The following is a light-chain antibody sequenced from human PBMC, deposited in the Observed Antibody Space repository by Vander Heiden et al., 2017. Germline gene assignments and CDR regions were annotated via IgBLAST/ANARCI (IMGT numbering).Light chain of an antibody. Sequence: DIQMTQSPSSLSASVGDRVTITCQASQDISNYLNWYQQKPGKAPKLLIYDASNLETGVPSRFSGSGSGTDFTFTISSLQPEDVATYYCHQEYDLPYTFGQGTKLEIK. CDR3: HQEYDLPYT. CDR2: DAS. CDR1: QDISNY. V-gene: IGKV1-33*01. J-gene: IGKJ2*01.